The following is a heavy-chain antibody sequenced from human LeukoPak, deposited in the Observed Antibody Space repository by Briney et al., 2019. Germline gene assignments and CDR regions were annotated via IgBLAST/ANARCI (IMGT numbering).Heavy chain of an antibody. V-gene: IGHV4-4*07. D-gene: IGHD5-18*01. CDR3: ARDTAFVAFDI. CDR1: GGSISSYY. Sequence: SETLSLTCTVSGGSISSYYWSWIRQPAGKGLEWIGRIYTSGSTNYNPSLKSRVTISVDKSKNQFSRKLSSVTAADTAVYYCARDTAFVAFDIWGQGTMVTVSS. CDR2: IYTSGST. J-gene: IGHJ3*02.